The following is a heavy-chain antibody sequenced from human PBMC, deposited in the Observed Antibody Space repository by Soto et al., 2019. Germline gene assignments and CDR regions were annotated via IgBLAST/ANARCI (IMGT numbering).Heavy chain of an antibody. J-gene: IGHJ6*02. CDR3: ARVSFSYGSGSQHAYYYYGMDV. Sequence: VASVKVSCKASGYTFTSYGISWVRQAPGQGLEWTGWISAYNGNTNYAQKLQGRVTMTTDTSTSTAYMELRSLRSDDTAVYYCARVSFSYGSGSQHAYYYYGMDVWGQGTTVTVSS. CDR1: GYTFTSYG. V-gene: IGHV1-18*01. CDR2: ISAYNGNT. D-gene: IGHD3-10*01.